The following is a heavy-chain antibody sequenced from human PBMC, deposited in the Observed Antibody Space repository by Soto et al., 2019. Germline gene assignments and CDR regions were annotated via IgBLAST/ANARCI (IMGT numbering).Heavy chain of an antibody. J-gene: IGHJ6*02. V-gene: IGHV3-11*01. CDR3: ARDTLITTRNYYYYGMDV. CDR2: ISSSGSTI. D-gene: IGHD4-4*01. CDR1: GFTFSDYY. Sequence: GGSLRLSCAASGFTFSDYYMSWIRQAPGKGLEWVSYISSSGSTIYYADSVKGRFTISRENAKNSLYLQMNSLRAEDTAVYYCARDTLITTRNYYYYGMDVWGQGTTVTVS.